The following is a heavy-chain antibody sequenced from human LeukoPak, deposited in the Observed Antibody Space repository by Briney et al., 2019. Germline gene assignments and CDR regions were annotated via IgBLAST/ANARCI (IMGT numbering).Heavy chain of an antibody. CDR1: AFNFNEYA. J-gene: IGHJ4*02. CDR2: ISGSGGST. V-gene: IGHV3-23*01. CDR3: AKGHDFWRAYSHFDY. Sequence: GGSLRLSCAASAFNFNEYAMSWVRQAPGKGLEWVLGISGSGGSTSYADSVKGRFTISRDNSKNTLYLEMNSLRAEDTAVYYCAKGHDFWRAYSHFDYWGQGTLVTVSS. D-gene: IGHD3-3*01.